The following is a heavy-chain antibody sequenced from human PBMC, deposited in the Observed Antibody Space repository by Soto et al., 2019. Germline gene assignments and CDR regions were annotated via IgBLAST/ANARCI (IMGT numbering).Heavy chain of an antibody. CDR2: IRSKAYSYAT. CDR1: GFTFSGSD. D-gene: IGHD6-19*01. CDR3: SRHHLVIPVASAIDY. V-gene: IGHV3-73*02. Sequence: EVQLVESGGGLVQPGGSLKLSCATSGFTFSGSDIHWVRQASGKGLEWVGRIRSKAYSYATVYAASVKGRFTISRDDSKNMAYLQMNSLRTDDTAVYYCSRHHLVIPVASAIDYWGQGSLVTVSS. J-gene: IGHJ4*02.